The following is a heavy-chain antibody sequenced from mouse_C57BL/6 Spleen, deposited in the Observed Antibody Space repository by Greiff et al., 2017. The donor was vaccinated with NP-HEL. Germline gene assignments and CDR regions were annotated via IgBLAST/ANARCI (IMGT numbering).Heavy chain of an antibody. V-gene: IGHV1-80*01. D-gene: IGHD1-1*01. CDR1: GYAFSSYW. CDR2: IYPGDGDT. J-gene: IGHJ2*01. Sequence: QVHVKQSGAELVKPGASVKISCKASGYAFSSYWMNWVKQRPGKGLEWIGQIYPGDGDTNYNGKFKGKATLTADKSSSTAYMQLSSLTSEDSAVYFCARGVTTVVPTTYFDYWGQGTTLTVSS. CDR3: ARGVTTVVPTTYFDY.